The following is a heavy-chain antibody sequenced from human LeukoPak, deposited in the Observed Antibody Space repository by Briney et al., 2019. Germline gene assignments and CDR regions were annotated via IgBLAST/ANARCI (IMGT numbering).Heavy chain of an antibody. CDR3: AKDRLPDGRWSLDY. J-gene: IGHJ4*02. V-gene: IGHV3-23*01. Sequence: PGGSLRLSCAASGFTFSSYSMNWVRQAPGKGLEWVAGLYGGGGGIQYADSVKGRFTISRDNSKNTLYLQMNSLRAEDTALYYCAKDRLPDGRWSLDYWGQGTLVTVSS. CDR2: LYGGGGGI. D-gene: IGHD6-13*01. CDR1: GFTFSSYS.